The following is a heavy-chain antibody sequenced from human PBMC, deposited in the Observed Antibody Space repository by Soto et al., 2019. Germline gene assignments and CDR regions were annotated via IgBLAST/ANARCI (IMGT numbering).Heavy chain of an antibody. CDR2: ILVDGRT. D-gene: IGHD2-8*02. CDR3: AKATSSGGGAFDI. V-gene: IGHV3-23*01. Sequence: GSLRLSCAASGFICSSYDMSWVRQAPGKGLEWVSTILVDGRTFYVDSVKGRFTISRDSSQNTVFLQMNSLTAGDTALYYCAKATSSGGGAFDIRGKGTLLTVS. CDR1: GFICSSYD. J-gene: IGHJ3*02.